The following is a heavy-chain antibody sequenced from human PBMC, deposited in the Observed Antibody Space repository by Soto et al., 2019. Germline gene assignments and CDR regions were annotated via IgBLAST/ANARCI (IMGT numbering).Heavy chain of an antibody. CDR3: ARQPTYCSGGSCYRVTNWSWFDP. CDR1: GGSISSSSYY. D-gene: IGHD2-15*01. J-gene: IGHJ5*02. V-gene: IGHV4-39*01. Sequence: QLQLQESGPGLVKPSETLSLTCTVSGGSISSSSYYWGWIRQPPGKGLEWIGSIYYSGSTYYNPSLKSRVTISVDTSKNQFSLKLSSVTAADTAVYYCARQPTYCSGGSCYRVTNWSWFDPWGQGTLVTVSS. CDR2: IYYSGST.